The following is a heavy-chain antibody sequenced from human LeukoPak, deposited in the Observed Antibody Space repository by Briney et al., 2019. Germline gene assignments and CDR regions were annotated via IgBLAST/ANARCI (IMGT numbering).Heavy chain of an antibody. CDR2: IRYDGSNK. D-gene: IGHD2-2*01. Sequence: GGSLRLSCAASGFTFSSYGMHWVRRAPGKGLEWVAFIRYDGSNKYYADSVKGRFTISRDNSKNTLYLQMNSLRAEDTAVYYCAKVADCSSTSCYAGYYYYGMDVWGQGTTVTVSS. J-gene: IGHJ6*02. CDR1: GFTFSSYG. V-gene: IGHV3-30*02. CDR3: AKVADCSSTSCYAGYYYYGMDV.